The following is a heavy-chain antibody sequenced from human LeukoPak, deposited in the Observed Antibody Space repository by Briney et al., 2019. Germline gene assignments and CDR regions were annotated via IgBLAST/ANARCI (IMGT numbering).Heavy chain of an antibody. Sequence: GGSLRLSCAASGFTFSSYAMGWVRQAPGKGLEWVSAVSGTGLTTYYADSVKGRFIVSRDNSKNTVYLQMNGLRGEDAAVYYCAKELMGFDYWGQGTLVTVSS. CDR2: VSGTGLTT. D-gene: IGHD2-8*01. CDR1: GFTFSSYA. CDR3: AKELMGFDY. V-gene: IGHV3-23*01. J-gene: IGHJ4*02.